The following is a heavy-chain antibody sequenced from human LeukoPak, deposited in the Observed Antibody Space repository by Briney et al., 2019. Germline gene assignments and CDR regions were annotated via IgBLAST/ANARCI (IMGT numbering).Heavy chain of an antibody. J-gene: IGHJ4*02. CDR2: INPNNGGT. D-gene: IGHD2-8*02. CDR1: GYTFTGYY. CDR3: ARVDGGEWYYFDY. V-gene: IGHV1-2*02. Sequence: ASVKVSCKASGYTFTGYYMHWVRQAPGQGLEWMGWINPNNGGTNYAQKFQGRVTMTLDASISTGYMELSRLRSDDTAIYFCARVDGGEWYYFDYWGQGTLVTVFS.